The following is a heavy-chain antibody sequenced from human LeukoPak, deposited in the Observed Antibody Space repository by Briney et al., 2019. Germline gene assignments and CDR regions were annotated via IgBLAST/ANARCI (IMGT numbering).Heavy chain of an antibody. CDR1: GFTFSSYG. CDR2: IWYDGSNK. CDR3: ASNHYYDSSGILDC. J-gene: IGHJ4*02. Sequence: PGGSLRLSCAASGFTFSSYGMHWVRQAPGKGLEWVAVIWYDGSNKYYADSVKGRFTISRDNSKNTLYLQMNSLRAEDTAVYYCASNHYYDSSGILDCWGQGTLVTVSS. D-gene: IGHD3-22*01. V-gene: IGHV3-33*01.